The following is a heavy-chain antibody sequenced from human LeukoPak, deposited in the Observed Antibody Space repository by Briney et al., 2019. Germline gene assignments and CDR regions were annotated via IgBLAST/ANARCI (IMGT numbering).Heavy chain of an antibody. V-gene: IGHV1-2*02. Sequence: ASVKVSCKASGFTFTSSSMHWVRQAPGQGLEWMGWINPNSGGTNYAQKFQGRVTMTRDTSISTAYMELSRLRSDDTAVYYCARDRYGDGFAHFDYWGQGALVTVSS. D-gene: IGHD5-24*01. CDR3: ARDRYGDGFAHFDY. CDR2: INPNSGGT. CDR1: GFTFTSSS. J-gene: IGHJ4*02.